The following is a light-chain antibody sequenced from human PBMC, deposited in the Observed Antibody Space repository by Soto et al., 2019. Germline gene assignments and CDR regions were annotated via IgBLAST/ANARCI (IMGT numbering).Light chain of an antibody. Sequence: EIRLTQSPDTLSFAPGERATLSCRGSQTGDSQYLAWYQQRPGQAPRLLIRGVFIRAAGIPDRFSGSGSETDFTLTISRLEPEDSAAYFCQHYGYPQWTFGQGTKVDIK. CDR3: QHYGYPQWT. J-gene: IGKJ1*01. CDR2: GVF. CDR1: QTGDSQY. V-gene: IGKV3-20*01.